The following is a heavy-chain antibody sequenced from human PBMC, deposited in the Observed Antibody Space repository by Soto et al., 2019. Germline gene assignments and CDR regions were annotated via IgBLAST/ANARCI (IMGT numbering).Heavy chain of an antibody. V-gene: IGHV3-23*01. J-gene: IGHJ6*02. CDR3: AKGPSDWFGELRIGGMDV. D-gene: IGHD3-10*01. Sequence: GGSLRLSCAASGFTFSSYAMSWVRQAPGKGLEWVSAISGSGGSTYYADSVKGRFTISRDNSKNTLYLQMNSLRAEDTAVYYCAKGPSDWFGELRIGGMDVWGQGTTVTVSS. CDR2: ISGSGGST. CDR1: GFTFSSYA.